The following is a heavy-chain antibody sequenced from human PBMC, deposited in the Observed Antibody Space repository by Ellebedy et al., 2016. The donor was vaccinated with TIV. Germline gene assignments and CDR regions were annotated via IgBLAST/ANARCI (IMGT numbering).Heavy chain of an antibody. J-gene: IGHJ4*02. CDR2: VIVRGGT. Sequence: PGGSLRLSCAASGFTISHYAMAWVRQAPGTGLEWVSSVIVRGGTYYADSVKGRFTVSRDTSMNTLFLDLNSPRAEDTAVYYCAKVEGDDNGGPFASWGRGTLVTVSS. CDR1: GFTISHYA. CDR3: AKVEGDDNGGPFAS. V-gene: IGHV3-23*01. D-gene: IGHD2-21*01.